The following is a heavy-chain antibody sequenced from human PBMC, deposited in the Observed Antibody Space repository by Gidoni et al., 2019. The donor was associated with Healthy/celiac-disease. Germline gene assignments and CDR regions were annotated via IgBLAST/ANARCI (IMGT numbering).Heavy chain of an antibody. Sequence: QVQLVQSGAEVKKPGASVKVSCKASGYTFTSYDINWVRQATGQGLEWMGWMNPNSGNTGYAQKFQGRVTMTRNTSISTAYMELSSLRSEDTAVYYCARVLPYYYDSSGYYYSYYYYGMDVWAKGPRSPSP. CDR1: GYTFTSYD. D-gene: IGHD3-22*01. V-gene: IGHV1-8*01. CDR3: ARVLPYYYDSSGYYYSYYYYGMDV. CDR2: MNPNSGNT. J-gene: IGHJ6*02.